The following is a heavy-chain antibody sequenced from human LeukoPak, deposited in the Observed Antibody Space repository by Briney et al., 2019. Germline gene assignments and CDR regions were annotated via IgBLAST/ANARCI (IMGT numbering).Heavy chain of an antibody. CDR2: ISAYNGNT. D-gene: IGHD3-16*02. V-gene: IGHV1-18*01. J-gene: IGHJ4*02. CDR3: ARGLGSYPQIPLDY. Sequence: ASVTVSFKGSGYTFTNYGISWMRQAPGQGLEWMGWISAYNGNTNYAQKLQGRGTITTDTATSTAYMELRSMRSDDTAVYYCARGLGSYPQIPLDYWGQGTLVTVSS. CDR1: GYTFTNYG.